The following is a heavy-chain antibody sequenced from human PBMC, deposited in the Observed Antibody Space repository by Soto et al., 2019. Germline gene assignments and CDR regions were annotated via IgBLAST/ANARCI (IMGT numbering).Heavy chain of an antibody. D-gene: IGHD2-2*01. V-gene: IGHV4-39*01. CDR3: ARQGIVVAESGY. CDR2: IYYSGST. Sequence: SETLSLTCTVSGGSISSSSYYWGWIRQPPGKGLEWIGSIYYSGSTYYNPSLKSRVTISVDTSKNQFSLKLSSVTAADTAVYYCARQGIVVAESGYWGQGTLVTVSS. J-gene: IGHJ4*02. CDR1: GGSISSSSYY.